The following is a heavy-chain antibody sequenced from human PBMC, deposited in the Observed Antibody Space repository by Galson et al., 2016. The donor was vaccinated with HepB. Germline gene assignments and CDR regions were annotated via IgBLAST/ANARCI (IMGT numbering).Heavy chain of an antibody. CDR2: MNPNSGNT. D-gene: IGHD6-19*01. J-gene: IGHJ5*02. CDR3: ATAVAGRLGS. V-gene: IGHV1-8*01. CDR1: GYTFTSYD. Sequence: SVKVSCKASGYTFTSYDINWVRQATGQGLEWMGWMNPNSGNTGYAQKFQGRVTMTAITSIGTAYMELSSLTSEDTAVYYCATAVAGRLGSWGQGTLVTVSS.